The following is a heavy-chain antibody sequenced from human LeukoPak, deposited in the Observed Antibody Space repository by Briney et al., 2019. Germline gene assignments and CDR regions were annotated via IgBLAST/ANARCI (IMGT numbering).Heavy chain of an antibody. J-gene: IGHJ6*03. CDR3: VRGDYDQPSRHYYYYLDV. Sequence: SATLSLTCTCSGDSISNHNYFSGWIRETPGTGLEWIWGSNRSGSTNYNPSLRSRVSLSVDTSKNPFSLKPSSLTAPETSVYYCVRGDYDQPSRHYYYYLDVWGKGATVNVSS. V-gene: IGHV4-39*07. D-gene: IGHD4-17*01. CDR2: SNRSGST. CDR1: GDSISNHNYF.